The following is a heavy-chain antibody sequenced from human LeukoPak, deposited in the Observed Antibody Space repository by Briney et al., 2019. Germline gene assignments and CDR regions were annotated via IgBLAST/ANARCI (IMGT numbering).Heavy chain of an antibody. J-gene: IGHJ3*02. CDR3: AKGRSSWYAFDI. D-gene: IGHD6-13*01. Sequence: GGSLRLSCAASGFTFSSYAMSWVRQAPGKGLEWVSAISGSGGSTYYADSVKGRLTICRDNSKNTLYLQMNSLRAEDTAVYYCAKGRSSWYAFDIWGQGTMVTVSS. CDR2: ISGSGGST. CDR1: GFTFSSYA. V-gene: IGHV3-23*01.